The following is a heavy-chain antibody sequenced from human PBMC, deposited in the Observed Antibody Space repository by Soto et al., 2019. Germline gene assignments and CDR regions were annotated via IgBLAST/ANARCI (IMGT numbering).Heavy chain of an antibody. CDR3: ATLLGSGGNSARLWFDP. CDR1: GNNI. J-gene: IGHJ5*02. Sequence: QVQAVQSGAEVKKPGASVKVSCKTSGNNIHWVRQAPGQRLERVGWINTGNGKTEYSQKFLDRVTITRDTTPSTGYMELSALRYEDTAVYYCATLLGSGGNSARLWFDPWGKGTLVTVCS. V-gene: IGHV1-3*04. CDR2: INTGNGKT. D-gene: IGHD4-4*01.